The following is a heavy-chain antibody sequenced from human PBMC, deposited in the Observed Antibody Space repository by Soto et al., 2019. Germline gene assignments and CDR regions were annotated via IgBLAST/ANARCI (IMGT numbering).Heavy chain of an antibody. CDR1: GDTVDSST. D-gene: IGHD6-6*01. CDR2: IMPNFGVR. J-gene: IGHJ4*02. CDR3: AHSTSSESASLDY. Sequence: VQLVQSGAEVRNPGSSVKVSCKASGDTVDSSTITWVLQAPGQGLEWMGGIMPNFGVRFPAQKFQGRVTITADESTTPAYMELTSLISEDTAVYYCAHSTSSESASLDYWGQGTLVTVSS. V-gene: IGHV1-69*12.